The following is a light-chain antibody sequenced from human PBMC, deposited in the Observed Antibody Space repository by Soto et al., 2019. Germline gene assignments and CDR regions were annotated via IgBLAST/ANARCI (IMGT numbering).Light chain of an antibody. J-gene: IGLJ2*01. CDR3: CSYAGTYTVV. V-gene: IGLV2-11*01. CDR1: GNDVGGYDF. Sequence: QSALTQPRSVSGSPGQSVTISCTGTGNDVGGYDFVSWYQQHPGKAPELMIYDVTKRPSGVPDRFSGSKSGLTASLTISGLQADDEADYYCCSYAGTYTVVFGGGTKLTVL. CDR2: DVT.